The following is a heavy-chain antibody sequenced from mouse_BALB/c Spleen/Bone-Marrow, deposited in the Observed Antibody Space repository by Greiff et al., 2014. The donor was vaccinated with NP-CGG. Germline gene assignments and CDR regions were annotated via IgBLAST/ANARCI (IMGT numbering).Heavy chain of an antibody. V-gene: IGHV1-7*01. Sequence: VMLVESGAELAKPGASVKMSCKASGYTFTSYWMHWVKQRPGQGLEWIGYINPSTGYTEYNQKFKDKATLTADKSSSTAYMQLSSLTSEDSAVYFCARGRFAYWGQGTLVTVSA. J-gene: IGHJ3*01. CDR2: INPSTGYT. CDR3: ARGRFAY. CDR1: GYTFTSYW.